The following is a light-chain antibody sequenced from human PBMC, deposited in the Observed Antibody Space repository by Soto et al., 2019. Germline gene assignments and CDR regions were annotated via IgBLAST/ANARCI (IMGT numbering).Light chain of an antibody. Sequence: HSALTQPASVSGSPEQSITISCTGTSSDVGGYNYVSWYQQHPGKAPKLMIYEVSNRPSGVSNRFSGSKSGNTASLTISGLQAEDEADYYCSSYTSSSTYVFGTGTKVTVL. J-gene: IGLJ1*01. CDR3: SSYTSSSTYV. CDR2: EVS. V-gene: IGLV2-14*01. CDR1: SSDVGGYNY.